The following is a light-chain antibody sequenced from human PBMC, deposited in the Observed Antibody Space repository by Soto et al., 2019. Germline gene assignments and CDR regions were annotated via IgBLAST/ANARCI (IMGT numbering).Light chain of an antibody. CDR1: QSVSSSY. CDR3: QQYGSSPRVT. CDR2: GAS. J-gene: IGKJ4*01. V-gene: IGKV3-20*01. Sequence: EIVLTQSPGTPSLSPGERATLSCRASQSVSSSYLAWYQQKPGQAPRLLIYGASSRATGIPDRFSGSGSGTDFTLTISRLEPEEFAVYYCQQYGSSPRVTFGGGTKVEIK.